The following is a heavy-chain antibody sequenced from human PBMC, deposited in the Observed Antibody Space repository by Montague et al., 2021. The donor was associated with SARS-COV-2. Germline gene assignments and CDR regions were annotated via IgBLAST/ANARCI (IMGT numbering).Heavy chain of an antibody. J-gene: IGHJ4*02. CDR1: GFTFSTYD. Sequence: SLRLSWAASGFTFSTYDMTWVRQAPGKGLEWVSIIETGSSTHYADSVKGRFTVSSDNSKNTSYLQMNSLRAEDTAVCYCAKGAWNDYWGQGTLVTVSS. CDR2: IETGSST. D-gene: IGHD1-1*01. V-gene: IGHV3-23*03. CDR3: AKGAWNDY.